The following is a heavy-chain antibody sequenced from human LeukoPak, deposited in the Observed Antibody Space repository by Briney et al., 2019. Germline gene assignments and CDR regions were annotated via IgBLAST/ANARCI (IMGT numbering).Heavy chain of an antibody. D-gene: IGHD6-25*01. CDR2: IKEDGSET. J-gene: IGHJ4*02. V-gene: IGHV3-7*01. CDR1: GFTFSSSW. Sequence: GGSLRLSCAASGFTFSSSWMSWVRQAPGKGLEWVANIKEDGSETYYVDSVKGRFTISRDNAQNSLYLQMNSLRAEDPAVYYCGRLTPGQRCLFYWGQGTLVTVSS. CDR3: GRLTPGQRCLFY.